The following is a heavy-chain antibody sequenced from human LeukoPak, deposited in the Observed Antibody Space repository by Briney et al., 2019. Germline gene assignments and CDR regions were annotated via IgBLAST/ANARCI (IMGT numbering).Heavy chain of an antibody. CDR1: GFTFSSYG. Sequence: GRSLRPSCAASGFTFSSYGMHWVRQAPGKGLEWVAVISYDGSNKYYADSVKGRFTISRDNSKNTLYLQMNSLRAEDTAVYYCAREAPYYYDSSGYHDHLDYWGQGTLVTVSS. V-gene: IGHV3-30*03. CDR3: AREAPYYYDSSGYHDHLDY. CDR2: ISYDGSNK. D-gene: IGHD3-22*01. J-gene: IGHJ4*02.